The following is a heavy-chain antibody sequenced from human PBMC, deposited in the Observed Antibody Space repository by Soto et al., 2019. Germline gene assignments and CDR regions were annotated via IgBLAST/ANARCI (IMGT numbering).Heavy chain of an antibody. D-gene: IGHD4-17*01. J-gene: IGHJ4*02. CDR3: AKYARVRLTTGFDS. Sequence: PGGSLRLSCVASGFSFSNYGMSWVRQAPGKGLDWVSSLSGSGGSTYYADSVKGRFTISRDNSKDTLYLQMNNLRAEDTAIFYCAKYARVRLTTGFDSWGQGTLVTVSS. V-gene: IGHV3-23*01. CDR1: GFSFSNYG. CDR2: LSGSGGST.